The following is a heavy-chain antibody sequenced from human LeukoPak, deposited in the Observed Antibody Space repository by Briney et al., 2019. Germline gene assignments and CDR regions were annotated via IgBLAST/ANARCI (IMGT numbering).Heavy chain of an antibody. V-gene: IGHV3-9*01. CDR2: ISWNSGSI. D-gene: IGHD6-13*01. CDR3: AKDIMAAADYYYYGMDV. Sequence: GRSLRLSCAASGFTFDDYAMHWVRQAPGKGLEWVSGISWNSGSIGYADSVKGRFTISRDNAKNSLYLQMNSLRAEDTALYYCAKDIMAAADYYYYGMDVWGQGTTGTVSS. CDR1: GFTFDDYA. J-gene: IGHJ6*02.